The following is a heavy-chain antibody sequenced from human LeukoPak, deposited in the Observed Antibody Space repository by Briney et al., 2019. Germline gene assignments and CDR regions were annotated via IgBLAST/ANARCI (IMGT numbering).Heavy chain of an antibody. CDR2: IKQDGSEK. V-gene: IGHV3-7*01. D-gene: IGHD6-13*01. J-gene: IGHJ6*03. CDR3: ARDSSSWYGPSPYYYYYMDV. CDR1: GFTFSSYW. Sequence: GGSLRLSCAASGFTFSSYWMSWVRQAPGKGLEWVANIKQDGSEKYYVDSVKGRFTISRDNAKNSLYLQMNSLRAEDTAVYYCARDSSSWYGPSPYYYYYMDVWGKGTTVTVSS.